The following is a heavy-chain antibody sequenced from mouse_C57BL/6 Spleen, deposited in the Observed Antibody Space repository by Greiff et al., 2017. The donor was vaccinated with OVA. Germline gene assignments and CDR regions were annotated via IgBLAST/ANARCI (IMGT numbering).Heavy chain of an antibody. Sequence: VHVKQSGAELVRPGASVKLSCTASGFNIKDYYMHWVKQRPEQGLEWIGRIDPEDGDTEYAPKFQGKATMTADTSSNTAYLQLSSLTSEDTAVYYCTTYHYYGSSYGTYYFDYWGQGTTLTVSS. J-gene: IGHJ2*01. V-gene: IGHV14-1*01. D-gene: IGHD1-1*01. CDR1: GFNIKDYY. CDR2: IDPEDGDT. CDR3: TTYHYYGSSYGTYYFDY.